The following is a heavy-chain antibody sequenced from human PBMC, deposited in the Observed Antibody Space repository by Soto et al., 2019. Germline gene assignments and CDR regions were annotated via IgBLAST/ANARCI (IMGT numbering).Heavy chain of an antibody. V-gene: IGHV2-5*01. J-gene: IGHJ4*02. CDR1: GFSLSTSGVG. CDR2: IYWNDDK. CDR3: VHTTPRGDSYGYFDY. D-gene: IGHD5-18*01. Sequence: QITLKESGPMMVKPTQTLTLTCTFSGFSLSTSGVGVGWIRQPPGKALEWLALIYWNDDKRYSLSLKSRLTITKDTSKNQVVLIMTNMDPVDTATHYCVHTTPRGDSYGYFDYWGQGTLVTVSS.